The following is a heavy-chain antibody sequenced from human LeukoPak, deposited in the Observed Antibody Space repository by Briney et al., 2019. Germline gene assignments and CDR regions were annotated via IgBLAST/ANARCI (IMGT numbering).Heavy chain of an antibody. D-gene: IGHD3-10*01. V-gene: IGHV7-4-1*02. Sequence: ASVKLSCKASGGTFSSYAISWVRQAPGQGLEWMGWINTNTGNPTYAQGFTGRFVFSLDTSVSTAYLQISSLKAEDTAVYYCARDSSLLVDYYYYYMDVWGKGTTVTVSS. CDR1: GGTFSSYA. CDR3: ARDSSLLVDYYYYYMDV. CDR2: INTNTGNP. J-gene: IGHJ6*03.